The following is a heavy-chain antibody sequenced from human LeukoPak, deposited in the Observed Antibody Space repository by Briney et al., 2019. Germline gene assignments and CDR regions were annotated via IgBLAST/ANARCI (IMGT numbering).Heavy chain of an antibody. CDR2: ISGSGGNT. D-gene: IGHD1-14*01. CDR1: GFTFSSYA. J-gene: IGHJ6*03. V-gene: IGHV3-23*01. CDR3: AKYVTTGYSYYYYMDV. Sequence: GGSLRLSCAASGFTFSSYAMSWVRQAPGKGLEWVSLISGSGGNTYYADSVKGRFTISRDNSKNTLYLEMNGLRAEDTAVYYCAKYVTTGYSYYYYMDVWGKGTTVTVSS.